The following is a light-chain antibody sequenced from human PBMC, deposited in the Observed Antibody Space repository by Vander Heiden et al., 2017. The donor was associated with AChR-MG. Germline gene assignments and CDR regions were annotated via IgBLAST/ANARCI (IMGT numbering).Light chain of an antibody. J-gene: IGKJ4*01. CDR3: QQYHNLPHT. CDR1: QDIRQY. CDR2: DAS. Sequence: DSQMTQSPSYLSASVGDRVTITCQASQDIRQYLGWYQQKSGRAPKLLIYDASNLERGVPSRFSGGGSGTDFTLTISSLHPEDIATYSCQQYHNLPHTFGGGTKLEIK. V-gene: IGKV1-33*01.